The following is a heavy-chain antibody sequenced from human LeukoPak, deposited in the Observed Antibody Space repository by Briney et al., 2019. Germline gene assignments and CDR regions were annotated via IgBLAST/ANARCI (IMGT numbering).Heavy chain of an antibody. V-gene: IGHV3-49*03. J-gene: IGHJ4*02. CDR3: TRDRGAYNLYDY. CDR1: GFTFGDYA. D-gene: IGHD1-1*01. CDR2: IRSKAYGETA. Sequence: GGSLRLSCTASGFTFGDYAMSCIRQAPGKGLEWVGFIRSKAYGETADYAASVKGRFTISRDDSKAIAYLQMNSLKTEDTAVYHCTRDRGAYNLYDYWGQGTLVTVSS.